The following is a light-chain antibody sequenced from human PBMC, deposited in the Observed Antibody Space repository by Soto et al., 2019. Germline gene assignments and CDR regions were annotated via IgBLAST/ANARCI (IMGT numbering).Light chain of an antibody. CDR3: QQYGSSRT. V-gene: IGKV3-20*01. CDR2: GAS. Sequence: EIVITQDPATLCMFPGARATLSCGSSRGGSSNLAWYQQKPGQAPRLLIYGASRRATGIPDRFSGSGSGTDFTLTISRLEPEDSAVYYCQQYGSSRTFGGGTKVDIK. J-gene: IGKJ4*01. CDR1: RGGSSN.